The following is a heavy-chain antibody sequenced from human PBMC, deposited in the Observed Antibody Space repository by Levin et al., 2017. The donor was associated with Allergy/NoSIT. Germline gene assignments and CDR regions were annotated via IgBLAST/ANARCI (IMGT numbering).Heavy chain of an antibody. D-gene: IGHD3-3*02. CDR3: ARGIYGFFDY. V-gene: IGHV6-1*01. CDR2: TYYRSNWYN. CDR1: GDSVSSTSAV. Sequence: SQTLSLTCAISGDSVSSTSAVWHWIRQSPSRGLEWLGRTYYRSNWYNDYAVSVKGRITINPDTSKSQFSLQLNSVTPEDTAVYYCARGIYGFFDYWGQGTLVTVSS. J-gene: IGHJ4*02.